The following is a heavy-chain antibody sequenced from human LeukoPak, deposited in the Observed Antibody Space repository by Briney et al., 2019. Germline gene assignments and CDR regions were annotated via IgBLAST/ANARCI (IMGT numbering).Heavy chain of an antibody. CDR1: GFTFSSCS. Sequence: GGSLRLSCAASGFTFSSCSMNWVCQAPGKGLEWVSSISSSSSYIYYADSVKGRFTISRDNAKNSLYLQMNSLRAEDTAVYYCARVTGLYGMDVWGQGTTVTVSS. V-gene: IGHV3-21*01. CDR2: ISSSSSYI. J-gene: IGHJ6*02. D-gene: IGHD1-20*01. CDR3: ARVTGLYGMDV.